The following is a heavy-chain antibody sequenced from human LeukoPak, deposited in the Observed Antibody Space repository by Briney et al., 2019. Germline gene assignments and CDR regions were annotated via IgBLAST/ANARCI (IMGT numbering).Heavy chain of an antibody. V-gene: IGHV3-30*02. Sequence: RGSLRLSCAASGFSFSSLAMHWVRQAPGKGLEWVAFISYGGSTKTYADSVKGRFTTSRDISLHLQMNSLRAEDTAVYYCVRNNNNDYWGQGTLVTVSS. CDR2: ISYGGSTK. CDR3: VRNNNNDY. D-gene: IGHD2/OR15-2a*01. J-gene: IGHJ4*02. CDR1: GFSFSSLA.